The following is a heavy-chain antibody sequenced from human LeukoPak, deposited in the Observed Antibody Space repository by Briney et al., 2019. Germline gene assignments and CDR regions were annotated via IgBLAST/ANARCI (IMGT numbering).Heavy chain of an antibody. J-gene: IGHJ4*02. Sequence: PGGSLRLSCAASGFTFSSYSMNRVRQAPGKGLEWVSSISSSSSYIYYADSVKGRFTISRDNAKNSLYLQMDSLRAEDTAVYYCARPEAYGDYGWGQGTLVTVSS. CDR1: GFTFSSYS. V-gene: IGHV3-21*01. CDR3: ARPEAYGDYG. CDR2: ISSSSSYI. D-gene: IGHD4-17*01.